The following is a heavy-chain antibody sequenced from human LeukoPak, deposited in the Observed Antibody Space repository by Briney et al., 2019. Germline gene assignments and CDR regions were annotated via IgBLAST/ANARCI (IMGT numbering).Heavy chain of an antibody. CDR1: GFTFSSYA. CDR2: ISTNGGST. J-gene: IGHJ4*02. Sequence: GGSLRLSCAASGFTFSSYAMHWVRQAPGKGPEYVSGISTNGGSTFYANSVKGRFTISRDNSKNTLFLQMGSLRAEDMALYYCARGGTYSGSSLGDYWGQGTLVTVSS. D-gene: IGHD6-6*01. V-gene: IGHV3-64*01. CDR3: ARGGTYSGSSLGDY.